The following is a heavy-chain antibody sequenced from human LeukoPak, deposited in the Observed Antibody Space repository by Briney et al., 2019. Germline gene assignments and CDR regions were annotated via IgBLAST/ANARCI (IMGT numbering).Heavy chain of an antibody. CDR2: ISWNSGNI. CDR1: GFTFDDYA. D-gene: IGHD1-1*01. Sequence: GGSLRLSCAASGFTFDDYAMHWVRQAPGKGLEWVSGISWNSGNIGYADSVKGRFTISRDNAKNSLYLQMNSLRAEDTALYYCAKDLLAGTTSYFDYWGQGTLVTVSS. V-gene: IGHV3-9*01. CDR3: AKDLLAGTTSYFDY. J-gene: IGHJ4*02.